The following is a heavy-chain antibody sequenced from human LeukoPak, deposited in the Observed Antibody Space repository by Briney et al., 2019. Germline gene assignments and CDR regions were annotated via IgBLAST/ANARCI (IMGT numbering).Heavy chain of an antibody. V-gene: IGHV3-30*02. Sequence: GGSLRLSCAASGFTFSSYGMHWVRQAPGKGLEWVAFIRYDGSNKYYADSVKGRFTISRDNSKNTLYLQMNSPRAEDTAVYYCAKTLSWNDRWFDPWGQGTLVTVSS. J-gene: IGHJ5*02. CDR2: IRYDGSNK. CDR1: GFTFSSYG. D-gene: IGHD1-1*01. CDR3: AKTLSWNDRWFDP.